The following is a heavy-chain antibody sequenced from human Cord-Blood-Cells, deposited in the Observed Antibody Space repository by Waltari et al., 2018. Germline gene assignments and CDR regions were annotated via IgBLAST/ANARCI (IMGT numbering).Heavy chain of an antibody. J-gene: IGHJ6*02. V-gene: IGHV5-51*01. D-gene: IGHD3-3*01. Sequence: ELQLVQSGAEVTKPGESLKISCKGSGYSFTSYCISWVRQMLGKGLEWMGIIYPGDSDTRYSPSFQGQVTISADKSISTAYLQWSSLKASDTAMYYCALGFWSGHYYYYGMDVWGQGTTVTVSS. CDR3: ALGFWSGHYYYYGMDV. CDR2: IYPGDSDT. CDR1: GYSFTSYC.